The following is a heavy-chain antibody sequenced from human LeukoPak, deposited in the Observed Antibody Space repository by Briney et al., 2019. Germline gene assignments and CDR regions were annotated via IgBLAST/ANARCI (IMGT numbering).Heavy chain of an antibody. CDR2: ISSSSSYI. CDR3: ARAAMSYSSGQESGY. Sequence: GGSLRLSCAASGFTFSSYSMNWVRQAPGKGLEWASSISSSSSYIYYADSVKGRFTISRDNAKNSLYLQMNSLRAEDTAVYYCARAAMSYSSGQESGYWGQGTLVTVSS. V-gene: IGHV3-21*01. J-gene: IGHJ4*02. CDR1: GFTFSSYS. D-gene: IGHD6-19*01.